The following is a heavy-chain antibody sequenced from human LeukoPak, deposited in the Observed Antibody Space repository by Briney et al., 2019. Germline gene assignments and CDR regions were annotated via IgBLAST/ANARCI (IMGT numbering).Heavy chain of an antibody. CDR2: INPNSGGT. CDR3: ARGPYDILTGYPFDY. D-gene: IGHD3-9*01. J-gene: IGHJ4*02. Sequence: GASVKVSCRASGYTFTGYYMHWVRQAPGQGLEWMGWINPNSGGTNYAQKFQGRVTMTRDTSISTAYMELSSLRSEDTAVYYCARGPYDILTGYPFDYWGQGTLVTVSS. CDR1: GYTFTGYY. V-gene: IGHV1-2*02.